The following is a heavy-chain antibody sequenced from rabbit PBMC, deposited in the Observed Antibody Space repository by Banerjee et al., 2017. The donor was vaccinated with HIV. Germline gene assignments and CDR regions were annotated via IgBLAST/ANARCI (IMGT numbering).Heavy chain of an antibody. D-gene: IGHD1-1*01. CDR2: IYTGSSGST. CDR1: GFSFSSNYY. CDR3: AREDDSTSGYPL. J-gene: IGHJ3*01. V-gene: IGHV1S40*01. Sequence: QSLEESGGDLVQPGASLTLTCTASGFSFSSNYYMCWVRQAPGKGLEWIACIYTGSSGSTYYASWVDGRFTISRTSSTTVTLQMTSLTAADTATYFCAREDDSTSGYPLWGPGTLVTVS.